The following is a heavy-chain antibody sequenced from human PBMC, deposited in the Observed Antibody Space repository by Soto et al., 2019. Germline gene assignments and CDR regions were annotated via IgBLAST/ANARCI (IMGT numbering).Heavy chain of an antibody. CDR2: ISYDGSNK. V-gene: IGHV3-30*18. CDR1: GFTFSSYG. Sequence: GGSLRLSCAASGFTFSSYGMHWVRQAPGKGLEWVAVISYDGSNKYYADSVKGRFTISRDNSKNTLYLQMNSLRAEDTAVYYCAKGRFRDIVLMVYAISGYWGQGTLVTVSS. D-gene: IGHD2-8*01. CDR3: AKGRFRDIVLMVYAISGY. J-gene: IGHJ4*02.